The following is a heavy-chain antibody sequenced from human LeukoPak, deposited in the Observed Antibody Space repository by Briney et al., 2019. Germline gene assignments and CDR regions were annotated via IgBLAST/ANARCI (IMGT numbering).Heavy chain of an antibody. CDR1: GFTFSNYG. J-gene: IGHJ4*02. V-gene: IGHV3-30*18. D-gene: IGHD1-26*01. CDR2: ISYDGSNK. Sequence: GGSLRLSCAASGFTFSNYGLHWVRQAPGKGLEWVAVISYDGSNKYYADSVKGRFTISRDNSKNTLYLQMNSLRAEDTAVYYCAKDRVGATTSCFDYWGQGTLVTVSS. CDR3: AKDRVGATTSCFDY.